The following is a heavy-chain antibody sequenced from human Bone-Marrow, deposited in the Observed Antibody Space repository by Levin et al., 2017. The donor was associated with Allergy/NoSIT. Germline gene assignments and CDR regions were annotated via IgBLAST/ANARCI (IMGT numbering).Heavy chain of an antibody. CDR2: IYSGGST. CDR1: GFTVSSNY. J-gene: IGHJ5*02. V-gene: IGHV3-53*01. Sequence: GESLKISCAASGFTVSSNYMSWVRQAPGKGLEWVSVIYSGGSTYYADSVKGRFTISRDNSKNTLYLQMNSLRAEDTAVYYCARVVAGTGDWFDPWGQGTLVTVSS. CDR3: ARVVAGTGDWFDP. D-gene: IGHD6-19*01.